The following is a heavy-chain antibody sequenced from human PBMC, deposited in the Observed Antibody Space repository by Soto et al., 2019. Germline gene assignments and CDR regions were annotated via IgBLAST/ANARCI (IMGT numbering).Heavy chain of an antibody. D-gene: IGHD2-2*01. Sequence: SETLSLTCAVYGGSIRGFYWSWIRKHQEKGLGWIGEINHSGSTNHNPSLKSRVTISVDTSKNQFSLKLSSVTAADTAVYYCARGYCSSTSCYEVNWFDPWGQGTLVTVSS. V-gene: IGHV4-34*01. CDR3: ARGYCSSTSCYEVNWFDP. CDR2: INHSGST. CDR1: GGSIRGFY. J-gene: IGHJ5*02.